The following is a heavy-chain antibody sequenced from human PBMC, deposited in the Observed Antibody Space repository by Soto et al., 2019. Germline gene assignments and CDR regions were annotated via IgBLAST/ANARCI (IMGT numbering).Heavy chain of an antibody. J-gene: IGHJ5*02. CDR2: THYSGNS. D-gene: IGHD4-17*01. CDR1: GASVSSPDYY. V-gene: IGHV4-30-4*01. CDR3: ARDVPRGALGDGGIAFEP. Sequence: QVQLRESGPGLLKPSPTLSLTCIVSGASVSSPDYYWSWIRQSPEKGLEWIGYTHYSGNSFHNPSLRSRVTISVVTSTNQFSLKLNFVTAADTAVYYCARDVPRGALGDGGIAFEPWGQGIVVTVSS.